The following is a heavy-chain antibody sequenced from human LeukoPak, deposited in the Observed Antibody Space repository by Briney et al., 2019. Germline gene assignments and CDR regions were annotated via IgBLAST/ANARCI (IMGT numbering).Heavy chain of an antibody. CDR1: GFTFSSYW. CDR3: ARVSPNTVTTLQYFDY. J-gene: IGHJ4*02. D-gene: IGHD4-17*01. CDR2: IKQDGREK. Sequence: PGGSLRLSCAASGFTFSSYWMSWVRQAPGKGLEGVANIKQDGREKYYVDSVKGRFTISRDNAKSSLYLQMNSLRAEDPAVYHCARVSPNTVTTLQYFDYWGQGTLVTVSS. V-gene: IGHV3-7*01.